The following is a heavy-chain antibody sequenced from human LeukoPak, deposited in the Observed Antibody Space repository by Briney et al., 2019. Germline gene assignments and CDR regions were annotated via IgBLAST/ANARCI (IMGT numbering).Heavy chain of an antibody. V-gene: IGHV3-23*01. D-gene: IGHD1-14*01. CDR1: GFTFSSYA. CDR3: AKDWGGAHVTGGYFDF. CDR2: ISGSGGST. Sequence: GESLRLSCAASGFTFSSYAMSWVRQAPGKGLEWVSAISGSGGSTYYADSVKGRFTISRDNSKNTLYLQMNSLRAEDTAVYYCAKDWGGAHVTGGYFDFWGQGTLVTVSS. J-gene: IGHJ4*02.